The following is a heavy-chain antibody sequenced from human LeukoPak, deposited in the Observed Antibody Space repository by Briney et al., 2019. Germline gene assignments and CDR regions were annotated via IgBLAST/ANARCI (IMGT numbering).Heavy chain of an antibody. V-gene: IGHV3-48*03. CDR3: ARETLGVTAFDI. Sequence: GGSLRLSCAASGFTFSSYAMHWVRQAPGKGLEWVSYISNSGTIISYADSVKGRFTISRDNTKNSLYLQMNSLRAEDTAVYYCARETLGVTAFDIWAKGQWSPSLQ. CDR2: ISNSGTII. D-gene: IGHD2-21*02. CDR1: GFTFSSYA. J-gene: IGHJ3*02.